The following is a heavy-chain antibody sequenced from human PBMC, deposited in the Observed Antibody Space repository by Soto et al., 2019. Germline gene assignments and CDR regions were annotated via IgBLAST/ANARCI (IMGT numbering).Heavy chain of an antibody. V-gene: IGHV6-1*01. J-gene: IGHJ4*02. D-gene: IGHD5-12*01. CDR1: GDSVSSNSAA. Sequence: SQTLSLTCAISGDSVSSNSAAWNWIRQSPSRGLEWLGRTYYRSKWYNDYAVSVKSRITINPDTSKNQFSLQLNSVTPEDTAVYYCASSRDSGYEDYYYFDCWGQGTLVTVSS. CDR3: ASSRDSGYEDYYYFDC. CDR2: TYYRSKWYN.